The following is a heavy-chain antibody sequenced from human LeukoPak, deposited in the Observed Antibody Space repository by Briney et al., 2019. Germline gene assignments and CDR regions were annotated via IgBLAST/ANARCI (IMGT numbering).Heavy chain of an antibody. Sequence: SQTLSLTCAISRDSVSSNSAAWNWIRRSPSRGLEWLGRTYYRSKWYNDYAVSVKGRITINPDTSKNQFSLQLSSVTAADTAVYYCARAGGLPDAFDIWGQGTMVTVSS. CDR1: RDSVSSNSAA. J-gene: IGHJ3*02. D-gene: IGHD1-14*01. CDR3: ARAGGLPDAFDI. V-gene: IGHV6-1*01. CDR2: TYYRSKWYN.